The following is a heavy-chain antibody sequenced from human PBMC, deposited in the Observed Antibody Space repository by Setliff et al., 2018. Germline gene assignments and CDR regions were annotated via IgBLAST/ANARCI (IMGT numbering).Heavy chain of an antibody. J-gene: IGHJ4*02. CDR3: ARSPSSGAYWNPRPFYSDY. V-gene: IGHV4-61*09. CDR2: ISPSGST. D-gene: IGHD1-26*01. Sequence: SSETLSLTCSVSGASITSGGFYWTWIRQPAGKGLEWIGHISPSGSTTYNPSVKSRVTISLDTSKNHFSLKLDSVTAAETALYYCARSPSSGAYWNPRPFYSDYWARGTLVTVS. CDR1: GASITSGGFY.